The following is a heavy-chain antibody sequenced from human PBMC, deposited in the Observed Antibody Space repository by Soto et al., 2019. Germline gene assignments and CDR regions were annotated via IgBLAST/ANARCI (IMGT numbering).Heavy chain of an antibody. Sequence: QVQLQQWGAGLLKPSETLSLTCAVYGGSFSTYYWSWIRQPPGKGLEYIGEINHSGSTNYTPSLKSRVNMSVDTSKNQFSLKLSSVTAADTAVYYCARARYCSGGSCYLVYAFGIWGQGTMVTVSS. CDR1: GGSFSTYY. D-gene: IGHD2-15*01. CDR3: ARARYCSGGSCYLVYAFGI. CDR2: INHSGST. V-gene: IGHV4-34*01. J-gene: IGHJ3*02.